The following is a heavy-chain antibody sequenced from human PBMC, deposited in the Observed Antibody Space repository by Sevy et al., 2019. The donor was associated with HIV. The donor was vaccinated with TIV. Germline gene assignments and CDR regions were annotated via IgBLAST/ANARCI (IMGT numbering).Heavy chain of an antibody. J-gene: IGHJ2*01. D-gene: IGHD5-18*01. CDR2: INHSGST. V-gene: IGHV4-34*01. CDR1: GGSFSGYF. Sequence: SETLSLTCAVYGGSFSGYFWSWIRQPPGKGLEWIGEINHSGSTNYNPSLKSRVTISVDTSENQFSMKLSSVTAADTAVYYCARGRGYSYGYFSVYWYFDLWGRGTLVTVSS. CDR3: ARGRGYSYGYFSVYWYFDL.